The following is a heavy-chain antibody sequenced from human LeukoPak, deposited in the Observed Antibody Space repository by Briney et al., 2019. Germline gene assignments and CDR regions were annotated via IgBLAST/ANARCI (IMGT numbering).Heavy chain of an antibody. J-gene: IGHJ6*03. CDR2: IIPIFGTA. Sequence: ASVKVSCKASGGTFSSYAISWVRQAPGQGLEWMGGIIPIFGTANYAQKFQGRVTITADKSTSTAYMELSSLRSEDTAVYYCARGRFSSGGPYYYYYYYMDVWGKGTTVTISS. CDR1: GGTFSSYA. V-gene: IGHV1-69*06. CDR3: ARGRFSSGGPYYYYYYYMDV. D-gene: IGHD6-19*01.